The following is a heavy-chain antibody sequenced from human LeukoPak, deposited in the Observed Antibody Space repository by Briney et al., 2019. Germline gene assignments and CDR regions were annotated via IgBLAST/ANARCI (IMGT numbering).Heavy chain of an antibody. CDR2: ISSSGSTI. CDR1: GFTFSSYE. J-gene: IGHJ5*02. D-gene: IGHD5-18*01. CDR3: ARAGGYSYAYTWFDP. Sequence: GGSLRLSCAASGFTFSSYEMNWVRQAPGKGLEWVSYISSSGSTIYYADSVRGRFTISRDNAKNSLYLQMNSLRAEDTAVYYCARAGGYSYAYTWFDPWGQGTLVTVSS. V-gene: IGHV3-48*03.